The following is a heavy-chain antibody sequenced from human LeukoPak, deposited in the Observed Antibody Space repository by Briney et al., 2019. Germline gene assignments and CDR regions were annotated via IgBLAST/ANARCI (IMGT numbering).Heavy chain of an antibody. V-gene: IGHV4-34*01. CDR1: GGSLSGYY. Sequence: PSETLSLTCAVYGGSLSGYYWSWIRQPPGEGLEWIGEINHSGSTNYNPSLKSRVTISVDTSKNQFSLKLNSVTAADTAVYYCARDLYFDYWGQGTLVTVSS. CDR2: INHSGST. J-gene: IGHJ4*02. CDR3: ARDLYFDY.